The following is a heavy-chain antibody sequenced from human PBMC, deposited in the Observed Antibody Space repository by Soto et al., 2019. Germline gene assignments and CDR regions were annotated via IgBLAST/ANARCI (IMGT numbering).Heavy chain of an antibody. CDR1: GFTFPSSA. CDR3: AADDMTTFL. V-gene: IGHV1-58*01. Sequence: QMQLVQSGPEVKKPGTSVKVSCKASGFTFPSSALQWVRQVRGQRLEWIGWIVFGSGTTDSTQKFQERVTFTRDMSTGTVYMELSSLKSEDTAVYYCAADDMTTFLWGQGTLVTVS. CDR2: IVFGSGTT. D-gene: IGHD1-1*01. J-gene: IGHJ4*02.